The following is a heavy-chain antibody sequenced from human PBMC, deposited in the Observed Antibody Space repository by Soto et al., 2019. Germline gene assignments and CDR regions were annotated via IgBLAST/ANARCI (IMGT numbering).Heavy chain of an antibody. CDR2: ISWNSGSI. CDR3: AKEGGYCSGGSCYSLAY. V-gene: IGHV3-9*01. Sequence: EVQLVESGGGLVQPGRSLRLSCAASGFTFDDYAMHWVRQAPGKGLEWVSGISWNSGSIGYADSVKGRFTISRDNAKNSLYLQMNSLRAEDTALYYCAKEGGYCSGGSCYSLAYSGQRTLVTVSS. J-gene: IGHJ4*02. D-gene: IGHD2-15*01. CDR1: GFTFDDYA.